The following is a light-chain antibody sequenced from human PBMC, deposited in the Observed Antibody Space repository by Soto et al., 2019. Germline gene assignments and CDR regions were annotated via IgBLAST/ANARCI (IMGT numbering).Light chain of an antibody. CDR3: AAWDDSLRAPV. CDR2: RDD. Sequence: QSVLTQPPSASATPGQRITISCFGSSSNIGSNDGYWYQQLPGTAPKLLISRDDERPSGVPDRYSGSKSGTSASLAISGGRSEDEADYFCAAWDDSLRAPVFGGGTKLTVL. J-gene: IGLJ2*01. CDR1: SSNIGSND. V-gene: IGLV1-47*01.